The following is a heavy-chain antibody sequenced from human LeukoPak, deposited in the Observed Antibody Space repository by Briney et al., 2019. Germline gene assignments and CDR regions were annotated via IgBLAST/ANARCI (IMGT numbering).Heavy chain of an antibody. Sequence: PSETLSLTCAVSGGSISSGGYSWSWIRQPPGKGLEWIGYIYHSGSTYYNPSLKSRVTISVDRSKNQFSLKLSSVTAADTAVYYCAITMVRGVIAAFDYWGQGTLVTVSS. D-gene: IGHD3-10*01. CDR3: AITMVRGVIAAFDY. J-gene: IGHJ4*02. CDR2: IYHSGST. CDR1: GGSISSGGYS. V-gene: IGHV4-30-2*01.